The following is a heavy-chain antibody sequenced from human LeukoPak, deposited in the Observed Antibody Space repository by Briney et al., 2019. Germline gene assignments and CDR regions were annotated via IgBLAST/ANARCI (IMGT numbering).Heavy chain of an antibody. V-gene: IGHV1-18*01. J-gene: IGHJ6*03. Sequence: GASVKVSCKASGYTFTSYGISWVRQAPGQGLEWMGWISAYNGNTNYAQKLQGRVTMTTDTSTSTAYMELRSLRSDDTAVYYCARRESGGDYYYYYYMDVWGKGTTVTVSS. CDR3: ARRESGGDYYYYYYMDV. CDR1: GYTFTSYG. CDR2: ISAYNGNT. D-gene: IGHD3-10*01.